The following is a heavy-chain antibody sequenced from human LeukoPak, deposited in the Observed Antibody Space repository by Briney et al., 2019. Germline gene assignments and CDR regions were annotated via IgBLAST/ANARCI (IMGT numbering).Heavy chain of an antibody. CDR2: ISGSGGST. Sequence: GGSLRRSCAASDFTFTTYAMTWVRQAPGKGLEWVSAISGSGGSTYYADSVKGRFTISRDNSKNTLYLQMNSLRAEDTAVYYCAKVPRATVGNWFDPWGQGTLVTVSS. CDR1: DFTFTTYA. CDR3: AKVPRATVGNWFDP. V-gene: IGHV3-23*01. D-gene: IGHD4-11*01. J-gene: IGHJ5*02.